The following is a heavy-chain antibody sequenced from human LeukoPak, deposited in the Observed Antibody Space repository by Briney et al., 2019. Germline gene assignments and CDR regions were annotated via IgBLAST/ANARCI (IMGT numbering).Heavy chain of an antibody. Sequence: GRSLRLSCAASGFTFSSYAMHWVRQAPGKGLEWVAVISYDGSNKYYADSVKGRFTISRDNSKNTLYLQMYSLRAEDTAVYYCARVRSRVTYYYYYGMDVWGQGTTVTVSS. CDR2: ISYDGSNK. CDR1: GFTFSSYA. CDR3: ARVRSRVTYYYYYGMDV. D-gene: IGHD2-21*02. V-gene: IGHV3-30*04. J-gene: IGHJ6*02.